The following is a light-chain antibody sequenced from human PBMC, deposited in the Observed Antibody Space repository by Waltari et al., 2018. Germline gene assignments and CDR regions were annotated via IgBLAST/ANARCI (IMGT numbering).Light chain of an antibody. CDR1: SSDIGNDNL. V-gene: IGLV2-23*02. CDR3: CSYAVSSTLV. J-gene: IGLJ2*01. Sequence: QSPLTQPASVSASPGQSITISCTGTSSDIGNDNLVTWYQQHSGKVPKLIIYDVTQRPSGVSDRFSGSKSGNTASLTIAGLQEDDEADYYGCSYAVSSTLVFGGGTKVTVL. CDR2: DVT.